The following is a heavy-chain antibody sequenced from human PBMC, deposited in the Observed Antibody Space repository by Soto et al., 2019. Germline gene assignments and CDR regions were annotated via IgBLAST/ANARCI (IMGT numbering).Heavy chain of an antibody. CDR1: GYTFPSST. Sequence: QVQLVQSGAEVKKPGASVKVSCKASGYTFPSSTISWLRQAPGQGLEWMGWIKAYSGNTNCAQKLQGRVTMTTDTSTNTAYMELGSLTSDDTAMYYCAIADYGDDDYWGQGTLVTVSS. CDR2: IKAYSGNT. D-gene: IGHD4-17*01. CDR3: AIADYGDDDY. J-gene: IGHJ4*02. V-gene: IGHV1-18*01.